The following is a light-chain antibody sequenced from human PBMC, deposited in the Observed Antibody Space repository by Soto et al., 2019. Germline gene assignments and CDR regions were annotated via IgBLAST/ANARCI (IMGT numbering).Light chain of an antibody. CDR3: QQYGSSPIT. J-gene: IGKJ5*01. CDR1: ERVSSSY. CDR2: DAS. V-gene: IGKV3D-20*01. Sequence: IVLTQSPATMSLSPGERATLSCGASERVSSSYVAWYQMKAGLAPRLLIYDASTRASGIPDRFRGSKSGTDFTLTIRGLEPEDAALYYCQQYGSSPITFGQGTRLE.